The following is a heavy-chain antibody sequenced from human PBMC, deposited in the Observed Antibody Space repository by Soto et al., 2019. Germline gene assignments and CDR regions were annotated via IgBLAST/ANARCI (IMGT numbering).Heavy chain of an antibody. Sequence: SETLSLTCTVSGGSISSYYWSWIRQPPGKGLEWIGYIYYSGSTNYNPSLKSRVTISVDTSKNQFSLKLSSVTAADTAVYYCARRQIAVAGIGFDYWGQGTLVTVSS. V-gene: IGHV4-59*08. CDR1: GGSISSYY. CDR3: ARRQIAVAGIGFDY. D-gene: IGHD6-19*01. CDR2: IYYSGST. J-gene: IGHJ4*02.